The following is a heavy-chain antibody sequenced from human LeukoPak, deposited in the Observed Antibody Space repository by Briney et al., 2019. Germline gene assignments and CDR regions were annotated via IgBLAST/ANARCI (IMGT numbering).Heavy chain of an antibody. CDR3: AREINYYYYYYMDV. J-gene: IGHJ6*03. CDR2: MNPNSGNT. CDR1: GYTFTSYD. Sequence: ASVKVSCKASGYTFTSYDINWVRQATGQGLEWMGWMNPNSGNTGYARKFQGRVTMTRNTSISTAYMELSSLRSEDTAVYYCAREINYYYYYYMDVWGKGTTVTISS. V-gene: IGHV1-8*01.